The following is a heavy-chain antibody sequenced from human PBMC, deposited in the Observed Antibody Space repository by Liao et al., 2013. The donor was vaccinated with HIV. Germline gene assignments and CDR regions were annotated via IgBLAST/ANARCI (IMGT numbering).Heavy chain of an antibody. CDR3: TFCDEDVLPVGTTTIDY. V-gene: IGHV4-59*01. Sequence: QVQLQESGSGLVKPSETLSLTCTVSGGSISSYYWSWIRQPPGKGLEWIGYVYYSGSTNYNPSLKSRVTISVDASKNQFSLRLDVSVRPPTDVRRTTFCDEDVLPVGTTTIDYWGQGTLVTVSS. CDR2: VYYSGST. D-gene: IGHD2/OR15-2a*01. CDR1: GGSISSYY. J-gene: IGHJ4*02.